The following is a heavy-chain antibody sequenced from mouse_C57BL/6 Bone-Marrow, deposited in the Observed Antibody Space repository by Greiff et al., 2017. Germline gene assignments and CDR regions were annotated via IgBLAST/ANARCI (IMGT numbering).Heavy chain of an antibody. J-gene: IGHJ1*03. CDR3: GGYYGSRNWYFDV. Sequence: EVKLQESGGDLVKPGGSLKLSCAASGFTFSSYGMSWVRQTPDKRLEWVATISSGGSYTYYPDSVKGRFTISRDNAKNTLYLQMSSLKSEDTAMDYCGGYYGSRNWYFDVWGTGTTLTVSS. D-gene: IGHD1-1*01. V-gene: IGHV5-6*01. CDR1: GFTFSSYG. CDR2: ISSGGSYT.